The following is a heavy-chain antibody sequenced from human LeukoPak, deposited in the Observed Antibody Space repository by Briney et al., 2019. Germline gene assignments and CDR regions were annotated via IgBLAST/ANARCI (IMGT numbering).Heavy chain of an antibody. CDR3: ARQMTPDAFDI. V-gene: IGHV3-33*01. CDR2: IWYDGSNK. CDR1: GFTFSSYG. D-gene: IGHD2-15*01. J-gene: IGHJ3*02. Sequence: PGGSLRLSCAASGFTFSSYGMHWVRQAPGKGLEWVAVIWYDGSNKYYADPVKGRFTISRDNSKNTLYLQMNSLRAEDTAVYYCARQMTPDAFDIWGQGTMVTVSS.